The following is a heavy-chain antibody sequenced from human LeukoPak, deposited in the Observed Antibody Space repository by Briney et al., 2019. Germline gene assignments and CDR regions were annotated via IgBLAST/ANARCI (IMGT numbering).Heavy chain of an antibody. D-gene: IGHD3-10*01. J-gene: IGHJ4*02. Sequence: ASVKVSCKASGYTFTSYGISWVRQAPGQGVEWMGRIIPILGIANYAQKFQGRVTITADKSTSTAYMELSSLRSEDTAVYYCAREGGAIIDYWGQGTLVTVSS. CDR2: IIPILGIA. CDR1: GYTFTSYG. V-gene: IGHV1-69*04. CDR3: AREGGAIIDY.